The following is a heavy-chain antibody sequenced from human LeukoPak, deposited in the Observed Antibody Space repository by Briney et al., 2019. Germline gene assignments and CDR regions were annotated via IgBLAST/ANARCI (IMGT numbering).Heavy chain of an antibody. J-gene: IGHJ5*02. CDR1: GGSFSGYY. D-gene: IGHD2-2*01. CDR3: ARGPVVVFYSAFDP. CDR2: VNHRGST. Sequence: SDILSLTCAVYGGSFSGYYKSWIREPPGKGLEWIGEVNHRGSTNYNPSLKSRVTISVDTSRNQFSLKLSSVTAADTAVYYCARGPVVVFYSAFDPWGQGTLVTVSS. V-gene: IGHV4-34*01.